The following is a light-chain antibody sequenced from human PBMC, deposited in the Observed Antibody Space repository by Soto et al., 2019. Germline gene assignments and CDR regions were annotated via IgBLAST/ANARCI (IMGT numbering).Light chain of an antibody. CDR1: QGINNL. CDR2: GAS. J-gene: IGKJ5*01. CDR3: QQYAAYPLT. Sequence: DIQMTQSPSSLSASVGDTVTITCRASQGINNLLAWFQQKPGKAPKSLIFGASSLQSGVPSKFSGSGSGTDXTXTXSSXXXXDFAIYYCQQYAAYPLTFGQGTRLDIK. V-gene: IGKV1-16*02.